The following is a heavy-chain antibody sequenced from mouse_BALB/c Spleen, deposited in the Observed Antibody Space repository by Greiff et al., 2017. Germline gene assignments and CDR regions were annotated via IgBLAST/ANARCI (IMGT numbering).Heavy chain of an antibody. J-gene: IGHJ4*01. CDR3: ARWRYDYAMDY. Sequence: QVQLQQPGAELVMPGASVKMSCKASGYTFTDYWMHWVKQRPGQGLEWIGAIDTSDSYTSYNQKFKGKATLTVDESSSTAYMQLSSLTSEDSAVYYCARWRYDYAMDYWGQGTSVTVSS. CDR1: GYTFTDYW. CDR2: IDTSDSYT. D-gene: IGHD2-14*01. V-gene: IGHV1-69*01.